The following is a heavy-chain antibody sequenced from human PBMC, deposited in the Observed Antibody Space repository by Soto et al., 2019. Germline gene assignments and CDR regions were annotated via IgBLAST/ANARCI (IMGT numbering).Heavy chain of an antibody. Sequence: GSLRLSCAASGFTFSSYWMSWVRQAPGKGLEWVANIMQDGSEKYYVDSVKGRFTISRDNAKSSLYLQMNSLRAEDTAIYYCATDKILVVPAAISNYGMDVWGQGTTVTVSS. CDR2: IMQDGSEK. CDR1: GFTFSSYW. J-gene: IGHJ6*02. D-gene: IGHD2-2*02. V-gene: IGHV3-7*01. CDR3: ATDKILVVPAAISNYGMDV.